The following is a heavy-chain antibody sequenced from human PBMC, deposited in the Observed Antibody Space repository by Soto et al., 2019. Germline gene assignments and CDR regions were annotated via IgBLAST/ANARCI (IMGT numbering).Heavy chain of an antibody. V-gene: IGHV3-7*01. CDR2: IRQDASEK. CDR1: GLTLRGFW. CDR3: TRDISTVNN. Sequence: EVQLLESGGGLVQPGGSLRLSCAASGLTLRGFWMNWVRQAPGKGLEWVASIRQDASEKYYVDSVKGRFTISRDNAKNSLYLQMDSVRAEDTAVYYCTRDISTVNNWGQGTLVTVSS. J-gene: IGHJ4*02. D-gene: IGHD4-17*01.